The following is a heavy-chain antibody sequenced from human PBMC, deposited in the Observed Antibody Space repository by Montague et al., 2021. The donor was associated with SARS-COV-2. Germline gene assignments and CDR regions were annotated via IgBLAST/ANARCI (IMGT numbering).Heavy chain of an antibody. CDR1: GYTLSQTT. V-gene: IGHV1-24*01. J-gene: IGHJ3*01. Sequence: SVKVSCKVFGYTLSQTTMHWVRQAPGKGLEWMGSLDPEDGETVHTQTLQGRVAITADSSTETAYMELTNLTSDDTDVYYCATYSISGVVIYAFAFWGQGTMVTVSS. CDR2: LDPEDGET. CDR3: ATYSISGVVIYAFAF. D-gene: IGHD3-3*01.